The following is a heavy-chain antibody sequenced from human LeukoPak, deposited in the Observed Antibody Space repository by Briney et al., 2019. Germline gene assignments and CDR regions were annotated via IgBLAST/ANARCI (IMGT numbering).Heavy chain of an antibody. CDR3: VRDLRDRRGYSNYYMDV. CDR1: ERMVRNSY. CDR2: IYSGGST. V-gene: IGHV3-53*01. D-gene: IGHD3-10*01. Sequence: TGGSLRLSCEGPERMVRNSYMSWVRQSPGRGLEWVSVIYSGGSTDYADSVKGRFTTSRDTSKNTLYLQMNDVRAEDTGIYYCVRDLRDRRGYSNYYMDVWGKGTTATVSS. J-gene: IGHJ6*03.